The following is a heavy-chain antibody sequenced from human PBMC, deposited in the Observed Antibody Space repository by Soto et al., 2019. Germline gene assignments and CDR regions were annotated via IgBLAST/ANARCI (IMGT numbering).Heavy chain of an antibody. CDR2: IYWDDDK. CDR3: ARIHDTSGHQYWYFDL. V-gene: IGHV2-5*02. J-gene: IGHJ2*01. D-gene: IGHD3-22*01. Sequence: QITLKESGPTLVKPTQTLTLTCSFSGFSLTTSGVAVGWIRQPPGKALEWLALIYWDDDKRYSPSEKSRLTITRDAAKNQVGLTMTNMDPVDTATYYCARIHDTSGHQYWYFDLWGRGTLVTVSS. CDR1: GFSLTTSGVA.